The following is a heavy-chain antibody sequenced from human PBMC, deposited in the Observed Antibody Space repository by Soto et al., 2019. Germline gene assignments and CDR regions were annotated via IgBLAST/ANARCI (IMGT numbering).Heavy chain of an antibody. D-gene: IGHD6-13*01. CDR3: AREGTPWYSSSWYFS. V-gene: IGHV1-3*01. Sequence: AASVKVSCKASGYTFTSYAMHWVRQAPGQRLEWMGWINAGNGNTKYSQKFQGRVTITRDTSASTAYMELSSLRSEDTAVYYCAREGTPWYSSSWYFSWGQGTLVTVSS. CDR2: INAGNGNT. J-gene: IGHJ5*02. CDR1: GYTFTSYA.